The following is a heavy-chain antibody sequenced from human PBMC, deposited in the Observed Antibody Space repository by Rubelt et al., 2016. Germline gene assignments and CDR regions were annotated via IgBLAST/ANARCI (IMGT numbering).Heavy chain of an antibody. Sequence: QVQLVQSGAEVKKPGASVKVSCKASGYTFTTSGISWVRQAPGQGLEWMGWISTYKGNTAYAQKLQGRITVTTDTPTSTVYMELRSLRSDDTAMYYCASDYGVWGQGTTVTVS. J-gene: IGHJ6*02. CDR1: GYTFTTSG. D-gene: IGHD3-10*01. CDR2: ISTYKGNT. V-gene: IGHV1-18*01. CDR3: ASDYGV.